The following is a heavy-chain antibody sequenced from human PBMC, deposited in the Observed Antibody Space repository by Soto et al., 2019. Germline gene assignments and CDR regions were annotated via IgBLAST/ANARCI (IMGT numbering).Heavy chain of an antibody. CDR3: ARVGYSNYGVDY. CDR1: GGSISSYY. CDR2: IYYSGST. J-gene: IGHJ4*02. Sequence: SETLSLTCTVSGGSISSYYWSWIRQPPGKGLEWIGYIYYSGSTNYNPSLKRRVTISVDTSKNQFSLKLSSVTAADTAVYYCARVGYSNYGVDYWGQGTLVTVSS. V-gene: IGHV4-59*01. D-gene: IGHD4-4*01.